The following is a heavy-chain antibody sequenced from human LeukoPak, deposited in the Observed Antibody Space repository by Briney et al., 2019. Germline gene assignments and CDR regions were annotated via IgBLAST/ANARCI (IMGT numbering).Heavy chain of an antibody. D-gene: IGHD3-22*01. Sequence: PGRSLRLSCAASGFTFDDYAMHWVRQAPGKGLEWVSGISWNSGSTGYADSVKGRFTISRDNAKNSLYLQMNSLRAEDTALYYCAKDMYYYDSSGYYLDYYGMDVWGQGTTVTVSS. CDR3: AKDMYYYDSSGYYLDYYGMDV. CDR2: ISWNSGST. J-gene: IGHJ6*02. CDR1: GFTFDDYA. V-gene: IGHV3-9*01.